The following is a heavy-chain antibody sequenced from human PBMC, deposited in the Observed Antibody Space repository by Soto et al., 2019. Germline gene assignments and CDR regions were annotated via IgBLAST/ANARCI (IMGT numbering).Heavy chain of an antibody. D-gene: IGHD1-26*01. CDR2: IIPIFGTA. CDR3: ARDRIGVGATTSNWFDP. Sequence: QVQLVQSGAEVKKPGSSVKVSCKASGGTFSSYAISWVRQAPGQGLEWMGGIIPIFGTANYAQKFQGRVTITADESTNKAYMELSSLRPEDTAVYYCARDRIGVGATTSNWFDPWGQGTLVTVSS. J-gene: IGHJ5*02. CDR1: GGTFSSYA. V-gene: IGHV1-69*12.